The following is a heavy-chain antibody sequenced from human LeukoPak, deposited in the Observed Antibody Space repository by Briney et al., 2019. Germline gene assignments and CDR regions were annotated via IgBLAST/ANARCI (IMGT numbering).Heavy chain of an antibody. CDR3: GRGGGYYASGSSY. V-gene: IGHV3-48*04. CDR2: ISSSSSTI. CDR1: GFTFSSYS. Sequence: GGSLRLSCAASGFTFSSYSMNWVRQAPGKGLEWVSYISSSSSTIYYADSVKGRFTISRDNAKNPLYLQMNSLRAEDTAVYYCGRGGGYYASGSSYWGQGTLVTVSS. J-gene: IGHJ4*02. D-gene: IGHD3-10*01.